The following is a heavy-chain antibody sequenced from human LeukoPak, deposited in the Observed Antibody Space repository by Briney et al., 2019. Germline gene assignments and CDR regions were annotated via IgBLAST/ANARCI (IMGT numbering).Heavy chain of an antibody. CDR1: GFTFSSYW. J-gene: IGHJ4*02. D-gene: IGHD2-15*01. V-gene: IGHV3-7*01. CDR2: IKQDGRET. Sequence: GGSLRLSCAASGFTFSSYWMSWVRQAPGKGLEWVANIKQDGRETYYVDSVKGRFTISRDNAKSSLYLQMNRLSAEDTAVYYCARALVGNDYWGQGTLVTVSS. CDR3: ARALVGNDY.